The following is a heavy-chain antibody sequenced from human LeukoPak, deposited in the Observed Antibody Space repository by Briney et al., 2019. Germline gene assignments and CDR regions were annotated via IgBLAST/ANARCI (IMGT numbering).Heavy chain of an antibody. J-gene: IGHJ4*02. CDR3: AKDVAPDSGWDLDY. CDR1: GYTFTSYD. Sequence: GASVKVSCKASGYTFTSYDINWVRQATGQGLEWMGWMNPNSGNTGYAQKFQGRVTMTRNTSISTAYMELSSLRSEDTAVYYCAKDVAPDSGWDLDYWGQGTLVTVSS. D-gene: IGHD6-19*01. CDR2: MNPNSGNT. V-gene: IGHV1-8*01.